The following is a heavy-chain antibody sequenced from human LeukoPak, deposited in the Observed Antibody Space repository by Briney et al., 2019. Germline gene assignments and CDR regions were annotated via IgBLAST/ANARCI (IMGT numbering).Heavy chain of an antibody. V-gene: IGHV1-69*13. Sequence: ASVEVSCKASGYTFTSYGISWVRQAPGQGLEWMGGIIPIFNKANYAQKFQGRVTITADESTRTAYMELISLRSEDTAVYYCARGWLAETTVVTPYNYWGRGTLVSVSS. D-gene: IGHD4-23*01. CDR3: ARGWLAETTVVTPYNY. J-gene: IGHJ4*02. CDR2: IIPIFNKA. CDR1: GYTFTSYG.